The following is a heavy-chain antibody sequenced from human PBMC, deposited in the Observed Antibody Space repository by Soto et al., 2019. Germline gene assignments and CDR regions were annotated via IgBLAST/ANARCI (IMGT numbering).Heavy chain of an antibody. J-gene: IGHJ4*02. Sequence: EVQVVGSGGGLVQPGGSLRLSCAASGFTLSTYWMTWVRQAPGKGLEWVANIKQDGSEKYYVDSVKGRFTVSRDNAKNSLYLQMNSLRTEDTAVYYSGTADRGTAAGGTVQWGQGTLVTVSS. CDR2: IKQDGSEK. CDR1: GFTLSTYW. V-gene: IGHV3-7*01. D-gene: IGHD6-13*01. CDR3: GTADRGTAAGGTVQ.